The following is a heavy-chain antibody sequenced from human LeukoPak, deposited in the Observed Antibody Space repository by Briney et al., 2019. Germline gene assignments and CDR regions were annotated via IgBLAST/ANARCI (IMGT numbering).Heavy chain of an antibody. Sequence: GGSLRLSCAASGFTFTTYTMYWVRHPPGKRLEWVSIIGSSGGGIHYADSVKGRFTISRDNSKNALYLQMNSLRVEDTAVYYCAIDPNWGTHSWGQGVLVTVSS. CDR3: AIDPNWGTHS. J-gene: IGHJ4*02. V-gene: IGHV3-23*01. CDR2: IGSSGGGI. CDR1: GFTFTTYT. D-gene: IGHD7-27*01.